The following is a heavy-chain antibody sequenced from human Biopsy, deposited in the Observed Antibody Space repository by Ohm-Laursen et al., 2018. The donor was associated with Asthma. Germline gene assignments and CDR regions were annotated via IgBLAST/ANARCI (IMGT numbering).Heavy chain of an antibody. J-gene: IGHJ3*01. V-gene: IGHV3-21*01. CDR3: AREGESSYGLRSPNFDV. D-gene: IGHD5-18*01. Sequence: GSLRLSCTASAFTFSSYNFHWVRQAPGKGLEWVSCITSTSSYTFYAGSVKGRFTISRDNARNSLYLQMINLRAEDTAVYYCAREGESSYGLRSPNFDVWGQGTMVTVSS. CDR2: ITSTSSYT. CDR1: AFTFSSYN.